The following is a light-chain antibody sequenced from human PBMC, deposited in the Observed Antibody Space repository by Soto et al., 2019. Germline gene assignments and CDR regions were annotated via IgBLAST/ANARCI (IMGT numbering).Light chain of an antibody. Sequence: YVETLSASPAAISALSCRASQSVRSNLAWYQQRPGQAPRLLIYGASTRATGIPDRFSGSGSGTDFTLSISRLEVEDFAVYHCQQSGKAPITFGQGTRLEVK. CDR3: QQSGKAPIT. CDR1: QSVRSN. V-gene: IGKV3-20*01. J-gene: IGKJ5*01. CDR2: GAS.